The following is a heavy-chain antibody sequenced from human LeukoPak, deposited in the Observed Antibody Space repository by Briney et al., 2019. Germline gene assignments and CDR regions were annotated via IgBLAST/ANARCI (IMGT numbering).Heavy chain of an antibody. CDR1: GGSISSSSDY. Sequence: KPSEALSLPCTVSGGSISSSSDYWGWIRQPPGMALEWIGSLYYSGRTYYNPSLKGRVTISVDTSKNQVSLKLSYVTAADTAVYYCATHRGLRYFDYWGQATLVTVSS. J-gene: IGHJ4*02. D-gene: IGHD3/OR15-3a*01. V-gene: IGHV4-39*01. CDR3: ATHRGLRYFDY. CDR2: LYYSGRT.